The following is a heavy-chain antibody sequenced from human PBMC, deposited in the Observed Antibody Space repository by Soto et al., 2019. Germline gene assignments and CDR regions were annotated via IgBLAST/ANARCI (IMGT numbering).Heavy chain of an antibody. V-gene: IGHV1-69*13. CDR2: IIPIFGTA. Sequence: SVKVSCKASGGTFSSYAISWVRQAPGQGLEWMGGIIPIFGTANYAQKSQGRVTITADESTSTAYMELSSLRSEDTAVYYCARGVGEGVIPGGWYSYWGQGTQVTVSS. CDR3: ARGVGEGVIPGGWYSY. CDR1: GGTFSSYA. D-gene: IGHD6-19*01. J-gene: IGHJ4*02.